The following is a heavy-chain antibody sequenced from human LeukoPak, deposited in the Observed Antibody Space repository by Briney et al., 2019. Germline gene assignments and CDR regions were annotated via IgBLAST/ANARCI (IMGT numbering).Heavy chain of an antibody. D-gene: IGHD5-18*01. J-gene: IGHJ4*02. V-gene: IGHV3-74*03. CDR2: INSDGSNR. Sequence: PGGSLRLSCAASGLTFSSFWMQWVRHVPGKGLVWVSRINSDGSNRKYADSVKGRFTISRDNAENTLYLQMNSRRAEDTAVYYCATAQRGYIYGFMGYWGQGTLGTVSS. CDR3: ATAQRGYIYGFMGY. CDR1: GLTFSSFW.